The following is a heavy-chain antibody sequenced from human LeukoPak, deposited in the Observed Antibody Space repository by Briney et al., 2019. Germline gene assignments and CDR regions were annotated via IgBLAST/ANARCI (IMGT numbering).Heavy chain of an antibody. D-gene: IGHD2-21*01. CDR1: GDSISSGAYY. J-gene: IGHJ4*02. V-gene: IGHV4-30-2*01. CDR3: ARHIPLERYFDY. Sequence: SQTLSLTCTVSGDSISSGAYYWGWIRQPPGKGLEWIAYIYHTGNTFYNPSLKSRVTISIDRSKNQFSLNLSSVTAADSAVYYCARHIPLERYFDYWGQGTLVTVSS. CDR2: IYHTGNT.